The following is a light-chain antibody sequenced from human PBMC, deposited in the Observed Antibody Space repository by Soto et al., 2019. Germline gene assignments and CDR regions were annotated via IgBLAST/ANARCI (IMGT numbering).Light chain of an antibody. CDR2: DAS. CDR3: QQRSNWPLIT. Sequence: EIVLTHSQDTLSLSPVSRATLSCSNSQSISSYLAWYQQKPGQSSRLLIYDASNGATGIPARLSGSGSGTDVTLTISSIEPEDFVVYYCQQRSNWPLITFGQGTRLEI. J-gene: IGKJ5*01. CDR1: QSISSY. V-gene: IGKV3-11*01.